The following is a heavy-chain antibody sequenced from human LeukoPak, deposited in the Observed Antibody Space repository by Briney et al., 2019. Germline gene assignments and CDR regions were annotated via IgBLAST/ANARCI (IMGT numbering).Heavy chain of an antibody. J-gene: IGHJ3*02. CDR2: MNPNSGNT. D-gene: IGHD2-2*01. V-gene: IGHV1-8*03. CDR1: GYTFTSYD. CDR3: ARGVFVPAANAFDI. Sequence: GASVKVSCKASGYTFTSYDINRVRQATGQGLEWMGWMNPNSGNTGYAQKFQGRVTITRNTSISTAYMELSSLRSEDTAVYYCARGVFVPAANAFDIWGQGTMVTVSS.